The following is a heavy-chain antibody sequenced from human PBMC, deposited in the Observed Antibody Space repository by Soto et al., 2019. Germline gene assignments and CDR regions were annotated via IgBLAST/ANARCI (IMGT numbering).Heavy chain of an antibody. CDR3: TRDKDIVVVSAQFAS. CDR2: IKTKTNGETT. D-gene: IGHD2-15*01. Sequence: PGGSLRLSCAASGFIFSNAWMSWVRQAPGKGLEWVGRIKTKTNGETTDYAAPVNGRFTISRDDSKNTLYLQMNSLRTEDTAVYYSTRDKDIVVVSAQFASWGQGTLVTVSS. V-gene: IGHV3-15*01. CDR1: GFIFSNAW. J-gene: IGHJ4*02.